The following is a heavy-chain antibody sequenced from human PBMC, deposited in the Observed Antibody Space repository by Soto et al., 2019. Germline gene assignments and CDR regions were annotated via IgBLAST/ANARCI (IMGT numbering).Heavy chain of an antibody. CDR1: GFTFSSYS. J-gene: IGHJ4*02. Sequence: EVQLVESGGGLVQPGGSLRLSCAASGFTFSSYSMNWVRQAPGKGLEWVSGIGTAGDAYYPGSVKGRFTISRENAKNSLYLQMNSLTAGDTAVYFCARARSSSTDYHFDYWGQGTLVTVSS. V-gene: IGHV3-13*01. CDR2: IGTAGDA. CDR3: ARARSSSTDYHFDY. D-gene: IGHD6-6*01.